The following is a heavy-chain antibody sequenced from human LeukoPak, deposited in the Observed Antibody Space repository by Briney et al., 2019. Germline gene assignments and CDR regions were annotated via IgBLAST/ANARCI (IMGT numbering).Heavy chain of an antibody. D-gene: IGHD3-3*01. CDR3: ARVAYDFWSGYYNWFDP. J-gene: IGHJ5*02. Sequence: SETLSLTCTVSGGSISSYYWSWIRQPPGKGLEWIGYIYYSGSTNYNPSLKSRVTISVDTSKNQFSLKLSSVTAADTAVYYCARVAYDFWSGYYNWFDPWGQGTLVTVSS. CDR1: GGSISSYY. CDR2: IYYSGST. V-gene: IGHV4-59*01.